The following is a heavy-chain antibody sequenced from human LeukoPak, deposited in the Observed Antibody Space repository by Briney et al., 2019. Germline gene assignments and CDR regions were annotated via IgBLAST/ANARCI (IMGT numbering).Heavy chain of an antibody. CDR3: AKRDYDILTGYYHAY. J-gene: IGHJ4*02. CDR1: GFTFSTRW. CDR2: ISGGGDST. Sequence: GGSLRLSCAASGFTFSTRWMNWVRQAPGKGLEWVSGISGGGDSTYYADTVKGRFTTSRDNSKNTLYLQMNSLRAEDTAVYYCAKRDYDILTGYYHAYWGQGTLLTVSS. V-gene: IGHV3-23*01. D-gene: IGHD3-9*01.